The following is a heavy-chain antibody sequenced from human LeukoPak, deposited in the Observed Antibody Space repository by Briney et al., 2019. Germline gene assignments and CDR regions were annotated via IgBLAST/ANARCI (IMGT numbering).Heavy chain of an antibody. D-gene: IGHD4-23*01. CDR2: INPNSGGT. Sequence: VASVKVSCKASGYTFTGYYIHWVRQAPGQGLEWMGWINPNSGGTNYAQKFQGRVTMTRDTSISTAYMELSRLRSDDTAVYYCARDPPTLVALDIWGQGTMVTVSS. CDR3: ARDPPTLVALDI. J-gene: IGHJ3*02. CDR1: GYTFTGYY. V-gene: IGHV1-2*02.